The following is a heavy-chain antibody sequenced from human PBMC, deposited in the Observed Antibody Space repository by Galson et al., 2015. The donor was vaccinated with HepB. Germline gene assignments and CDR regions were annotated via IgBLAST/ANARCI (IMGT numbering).Heavy chain of an antibody. J-gene: IGHJ4*02. V-gene: IGHV1-69*06. CDR1: GGTFSSQA. CDR3: VRVGGGLVEGSFDY. D-gene: IGHD3/OR15-3a*01. CDR2: IIPIFGSR. Sequence: SVKVSCKASGGTFSSQAISWVRQAPGQGLEWMGGIIPIFGSRRYEQKFQGRVTITADKSTSTAYMELSSLRSEDTAVYYCVRVGGGLVEGSFDYWGQGTLVTVSS.